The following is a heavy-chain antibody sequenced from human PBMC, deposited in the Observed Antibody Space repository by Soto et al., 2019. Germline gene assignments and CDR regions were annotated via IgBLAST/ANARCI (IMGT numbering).Heavy chain of an antibody. CDR2: IRSKANNYAT. J-gene: IGHJ4*02. CDR3: ARGVYDLWKGHSKGLAY. CDR1: GFTFSGSA. V-gene: IGHV3-73*02. D-gene: IGHD3-3*01. Sequence: EVQLVESGGGLVQPGGSLKLSCAASGFTFSGSAMDWFPKASGKGLEWVGGIRSKANNYATPYVVSVKGRFTISRDDSRNTAYLQMNSLKTEDTAVYYCARGVYDLWKGHSKGLAYWGQGTVVTVSS.